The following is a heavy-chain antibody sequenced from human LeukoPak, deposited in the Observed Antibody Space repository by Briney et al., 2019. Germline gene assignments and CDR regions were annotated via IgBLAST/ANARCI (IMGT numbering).Heavy chain of an antibody. CDR1: GFTVSSNY. V-gene: IGHV3-21*01. Sequence: GGSLRLSCAASGFTVSSNYMSWVRQAPGKGLEWVSSISSSSSYIYYADSVKGRFTISRDNAKNSLYLQMNSLRAEDTAVYYCARDFLSSSSVYWGQGTLVTVSS. CDR2: ISSSSSYI. J-gene: IGHJ4*02. CDR3: ARDFLSSSSVY. D-gene: IGHD6-6*01.